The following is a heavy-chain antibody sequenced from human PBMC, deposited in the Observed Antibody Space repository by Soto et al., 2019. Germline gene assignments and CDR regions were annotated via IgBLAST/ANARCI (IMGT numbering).Heavy chain of an antibody. CDR2: IIPIFGTA. V-gene: IGHV1-69*13. CDR1: GGTFSIYA. CDR3: ARDRYDSSGYYYPNYYYGMDV. J-gene: IGHJ6*02. D-gene: IGHD3-22*01. Sequence: ASVKVSCKASGGTFSIYAIIWVRQATGQGLEWMGGIIPIFGTANYAQKFQGRVTITADESTSTAYMELSSLRSEDTAVYYCARDRYDSSGYYYPNYYYGMDVWGQGTTVTVSS.